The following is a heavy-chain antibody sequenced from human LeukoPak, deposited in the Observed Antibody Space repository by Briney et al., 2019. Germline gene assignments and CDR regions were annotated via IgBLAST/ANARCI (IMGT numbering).Heavy chain of an antibody. D-gene: IGHD6-13*01. CDR1: GYTFTGYY. CDR3: AKNCPSAAAGVWYFQH. V-gene: IGHV1-2*02. CDR2: INPNSGGT. J-gene: IGHJ1*01. Sequence: ASVKVSCKASGYTFTGYYMHWVRQAPGQGLEWMGWINPNSGGTNYAQKFQGRVTMTRDTSISTAYMELSRLRADDTAVYYCAKNCPSAAAGVWYFQHWGQGTLVTVSS.